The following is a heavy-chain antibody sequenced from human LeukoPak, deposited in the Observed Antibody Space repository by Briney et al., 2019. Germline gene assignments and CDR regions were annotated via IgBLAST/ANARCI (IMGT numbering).Heavy chain of an antibody. D-gene: IGHD6-13*01. CDR2: INHSGST. CDR3: ARRLLRIAAAGTVFDY. J-gene: IGHJ4*02. Sequence: PSETLSLTCAVYGGSFSGYYWSWIRQPPGKGLEWIGEINHSGSTNYNPSLKSRVTISVDTSKNQFSLKLSSVTAADTAVYYCARRLLRIAAAGTVFDYWGQGTLVTVSS. V-gene: IGHV4-34*01. CDR1: GGSFSGYY.